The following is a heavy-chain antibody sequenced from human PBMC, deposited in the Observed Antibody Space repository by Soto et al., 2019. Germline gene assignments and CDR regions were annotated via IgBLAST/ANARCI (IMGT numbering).Heavy chain of an antibody. J-gene: IGHJ6*02. CDR2: ISAYNGNT. Sequence: QVQLVQSGAEVKKPGASVKVSCKASGYTFTSYGISWVRQAPGQGLEWMGWISAYNGNTNYAQKLQGRVTMTTDTSTGTGYMERRSLRSDDTAVYYCARERLLWFGELLPQFYYYGMDVWGQGTTVTVSS. CDR3: ARERLLWFGELLPQFYYYGMDV. CDR1: GYTFTSYG. D-gene: IGHD3-10*01. V-gene: IGHV1-18*01.